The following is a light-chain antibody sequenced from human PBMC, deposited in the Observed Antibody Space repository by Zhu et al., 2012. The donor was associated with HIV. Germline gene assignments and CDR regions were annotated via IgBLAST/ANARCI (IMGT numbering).Light chain of an antibody. J-gene: IGKJ1*01. CDR2: GAS. CDR1: QSIISNY. Sequence: EVVLTQSPGILSLSPGERAILSCRASQSIISNYLAWYQQRPGQAPSLLIYGASSRATGIPDRFSGSGSGTDFTLTISSLXPEDSAVYYCQQYGSSPTWTFGPGTKVEIK. V-gene: IGKV3-20*01. CDR3: QQYGSSPTWT.